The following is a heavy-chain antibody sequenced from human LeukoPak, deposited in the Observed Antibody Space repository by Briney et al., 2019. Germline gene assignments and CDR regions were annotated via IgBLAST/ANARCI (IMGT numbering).Heavy chain of an antibody. CDR2: INKDGSVT. Sequence: GGSLRLSCAASGFTFSSSWIHWVRQAPWKELVWVSRINKDGSVTDYAESVKGRFSISRDNAKNTLYLQMNSLRVEDTAIYYCVKVRGRARVGYSDYWGQGTLVTVSP. CDR1: GFTFSSSW. CDR3: VKVRGRARVGYSDY. D-gene: IGHD1-26*01. V-gene: IGHV3-74*01. J-gene: IGHJ4*02.